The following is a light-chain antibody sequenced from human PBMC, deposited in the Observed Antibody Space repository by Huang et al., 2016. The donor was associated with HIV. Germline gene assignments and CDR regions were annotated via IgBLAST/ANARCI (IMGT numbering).Light chain of an antibody. CDR1: QSVNSK. Sequence: EIVMTQSPATLSVSPGEKATLSCRASQSVNSKVAWYQQKPGQAPRLLIYGASSRATGIPARFSGSGSGADFTLTISSLQSEDFAVYYCQQYDKWPPYTFGQGTKLEIK. V-gene: IGKV3-15*01. CDR2: GAS. J-gene: IGKJ2*01. CDR3: QQYDKWPPYT.